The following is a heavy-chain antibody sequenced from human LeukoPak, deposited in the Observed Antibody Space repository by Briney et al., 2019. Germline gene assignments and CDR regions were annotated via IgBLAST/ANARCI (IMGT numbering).Heavy chain of an antibody. CDR3: ARGSSSWYFPYYYYYYMDV. CDR1: GYTFTVYY. V-gene: IGHV1-2*02. CDR2: INPNSGGT. D-gene: IGHD6-13*01. Sequence: ASVTVSFTASGYTFTVYYMHWVRQAPGQGLEWMGWINPNSGGTNYAQKFQGRVTMTRDTSISTAYMELSRLRSDDTAVYYCARGSSSWYFPYYYYYYMDVWGKGTTVTVSS. J-gene: IGHJ6*03.